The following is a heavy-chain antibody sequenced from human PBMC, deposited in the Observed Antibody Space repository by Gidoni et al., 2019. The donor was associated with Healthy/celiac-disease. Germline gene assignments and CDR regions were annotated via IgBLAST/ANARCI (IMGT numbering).Heavy chain of an antibody. J-gene: IGHJ6*02. Sequence: QVQLVESGGGVVQPGRSLRLSCAASGFTFSSYAMHWVRQAPGKGLEWVAVISYDGSNKYYADSVKGRFTISRDNSKNTLYLQMNSLRAEDTAVYYCAREAGYSSSWYAHYYYGMDVWGQGTTVTVSS. CDR1: GFTFSSYA. CDR2: ISYDGSNK. CDR3: AREAGYSSSWYAHYYYGMDV. D-gene: IGHD6-13*01. V-gene: IGHV3-30-3*01.